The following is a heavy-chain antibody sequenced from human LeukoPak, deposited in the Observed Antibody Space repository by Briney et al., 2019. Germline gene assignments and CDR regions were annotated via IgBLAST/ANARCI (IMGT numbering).Heavy chain of an antibody. D-gene: IGHD1-1*01. CDR3: ARARITGTTWTHFDF. CDR2: ISGSSSYI. Sequence: GGSLRLSCAASGFTVSSNYMSWVRQAPGKGLEWVSSISGSSSYIYYADSVKGRFTISRDNAKNSVYLQMNSLRAEDTAVYYCARARITGTTWTHFDFWGQGTLVTVSS. V-gene: IGHV3-21*01. J-gene: IGHJ4*02. CDR1: GFTVSSNY.